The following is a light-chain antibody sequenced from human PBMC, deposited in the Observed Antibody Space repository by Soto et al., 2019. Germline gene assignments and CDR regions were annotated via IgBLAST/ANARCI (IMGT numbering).Light chain of an antibody. Sequence: EIVMTQSPAPLSVSPGERATLSCRASQSVRSNLAWYQQKPGQAPRLLIYGATTRATGIPARCSGSGSGTEFPLTISSLQSEDFAVYYCQQYNDWWTFGQGTKVDIK. CDR3: QQYNDWWT. J-gene: IGKJ1*01. V-gene: IGKV3-15*01. CDR2: GAT. CDR1: QSVRSN.